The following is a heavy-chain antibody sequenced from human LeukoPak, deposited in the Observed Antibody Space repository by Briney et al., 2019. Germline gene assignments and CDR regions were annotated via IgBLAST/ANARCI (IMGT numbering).Heavy chain of an antibody. CDR1: GFTFSSYA. Sequence: GGSLRLPCAASGFTFSSYAMSWVRQAPGKGLEWVSAISGSGGSTYYADSVKGRFTISRDNSKNTLYLQMNSLRAEDTAVYYCAKDPHCSSTSCLDYYGMDVWGQGTTATVSS. D-gene: IGHD2-2*01. V-gene: IGHV3-23*01. J-gene: IGHJ6*02. CDR3: AKDPHCSSTSCLDYYGMDV. CDR2: ISGSGGST.